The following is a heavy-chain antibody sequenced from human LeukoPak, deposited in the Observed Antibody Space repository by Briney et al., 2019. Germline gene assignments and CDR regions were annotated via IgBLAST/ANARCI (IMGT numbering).Heavy chain of an antibody. D-gene: IGHD1-26*01. Sequence: PGGSLRLSCAASGFTFSSYWMSWVRQAPGKGLEWVANIKQDGSEKYYVDSVKGRFTISRDNAKNSLFLQMNSLRAEDTAVYCCARINSGRHLGDAFDIWGQGTTVTVSS. J-gene: IGHJ3*02. V-gene: IGHV3-7*01. CDR2: IKQDGSEK. CDR3: ARINSGRHLGDAFDI. CDR1: GFTFSSYW.